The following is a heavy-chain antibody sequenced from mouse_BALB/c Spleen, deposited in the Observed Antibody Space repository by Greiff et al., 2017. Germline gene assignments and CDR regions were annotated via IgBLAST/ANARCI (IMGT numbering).Heavy chain of an antibody. CDR1: GYSFTSYW. CDR3: ARFGYDGTGFAY. D-gene: IGHD2-2*01. Sequence: QVQLQQPGAELVRPGASVKLSCKASGYSFTSYWMNWVKQRPGQGLEWIGMIHPSDSETRLNQKFKGKATLTVDKSSSTAYMHLNSLTSEDSAVYYCARFGYDGTGFAYWGQGTLVTVSA. J-gene: IGHJ3*01. V-gene: IGHV1-74*01. CDR2: IHPSDSET.